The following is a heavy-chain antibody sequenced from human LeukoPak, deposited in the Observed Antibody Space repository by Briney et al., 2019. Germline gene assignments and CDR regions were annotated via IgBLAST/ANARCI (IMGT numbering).Heavy chain of an antibody. CDR3: ARDAHWGLGWFDP. J-gene: IGHJ5*02. CDR1: GGSISSGDYY. Sequence: SQTLSLTCTVSGGSISSGDYYWSWIRQPPGKGLEWIGYIYYSGSTYYNPSLKSRVTISVDTSKNQFSLKLSSVTAADMAVYYCARDAHWGLGWFDPWGQGTLVTVSS. D-gene: IGHD7-27*01. CDR2: IYYSGST. V-gene: IGHV4-30-4*08.